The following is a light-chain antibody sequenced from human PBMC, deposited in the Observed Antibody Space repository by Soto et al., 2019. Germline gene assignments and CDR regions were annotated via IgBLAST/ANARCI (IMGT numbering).Light chain of an antibody. J-gene: IGKJ2*01. V-gene: IGKV3-20*01. CDR3: HQCSCSPYT. CDR2: GAS. CDR1: QTIGNIF. Sequence: EIVLTQSPGTLSLSPGETATLSCRASQTIGNIFLFWYQQKPGQSPRLLIYGASTRATGIPDRFTGSGSRTDVTLTINRLEPEDFEVYYCHQCSCSPYTFGQGTNLEIK.